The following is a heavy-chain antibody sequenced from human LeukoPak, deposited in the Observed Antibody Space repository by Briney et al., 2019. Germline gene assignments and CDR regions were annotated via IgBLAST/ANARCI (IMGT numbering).Heavy chain of an antibody. CDR2: ISWNSGSI. J-gene: IGHJ6*02. CDR1: GFTFDECA. V-gene: IGHV3-9*01. Sequence: GGSLRLSCAASGFTFDECALHWVRQAPGKGLEWVSGISWNSGSIGYADSVKGRFTISRDNAKNSLYLQMNSLRAEDTASYYCAKDIGSGSPINRYYYYGMDVWGQGTTVTVSS. CDR3: AKDIGSGSPINRYYYYGMDV. D-gene: IGHD3-10*01.